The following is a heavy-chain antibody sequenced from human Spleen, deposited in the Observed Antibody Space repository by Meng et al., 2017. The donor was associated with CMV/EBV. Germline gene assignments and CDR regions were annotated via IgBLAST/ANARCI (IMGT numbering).Heavy chain of an antibody. CDR2: IRDDGSYK. D-gene: IGHD2-2*01. Sequence: GESLKISCAASDFTFSLYGMHWVRQTPGKGLEWVAFIRDDGSYKYYADSVKGRFTISRDNSKNTLYLQMNSLRAEDTAVYFCARDRGRYCSSTVCYPDAFDIWGQGTVVTVSS. CDR1: DFTFSLYG. CDR3: ARDRGRYCSSTVCYPDAFDI. J-gene: IGHJ3*02. V-gene: IGHV3-30*02.